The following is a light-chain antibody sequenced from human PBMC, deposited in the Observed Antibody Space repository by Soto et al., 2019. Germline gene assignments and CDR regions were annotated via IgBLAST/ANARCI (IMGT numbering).Light chain of an antibody. J-gene: IGKJ5*01. Sequence: EIVMTQSPATLSVSPGERATLSCRASQSVTSNVAWYQQKPGQAPRLLIYGASTRATGIPARFSGSGSGTEFTLIISSLQSEDFAVYYCQQYNNWPPTFGQGTRLEIK. CDR1: QSVTSN. V-gene: IGKV3-15*01. CDR3: QQYNNWPPT. CDR2: GAS.